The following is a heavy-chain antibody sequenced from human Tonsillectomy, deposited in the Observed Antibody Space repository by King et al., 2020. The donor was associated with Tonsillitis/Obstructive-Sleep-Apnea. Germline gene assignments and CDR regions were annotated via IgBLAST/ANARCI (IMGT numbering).Heavy chain of an antibody. J-gene: IGHJ4*02. CDR1: GGSISSGGYY. V-gene: IGHV4-31*03. CDR3: AREGRYYYDSSGYYQYYFDY. Sequence: VQLQESGPGLVKPSQTLSLTCTVSGGSISSGGYYWSWIRQHPGKGLEWIGYIYYSGCTYYNPSLKSRVTISVDTSKNQFSLKLSSVTAADTAVYYCAREGRYYYDSSGYYQYYFDYWGQGTLVTVSS. CDR2: IYYSGCT. D-gene: IGHD3-22*01.